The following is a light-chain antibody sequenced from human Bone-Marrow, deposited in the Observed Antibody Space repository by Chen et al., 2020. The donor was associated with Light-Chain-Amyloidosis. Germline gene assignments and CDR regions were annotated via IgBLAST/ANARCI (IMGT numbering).Light chain of an antibody. CDR3: QQYNNWPGT. V-gene: IGKV3-15*01. CDR1: QSINYK. J-gene: IGKJ3*01. CDR2: GAS. Sequence: EIVMTQSPATLSVSPGERATLSCRASQSINYKLAWYQHKPGQAPRLLIYGASTRATGIPARFRGRGSGTEFTLTISSMESEDGAIYYCQQYNNWPGTFGPGTKVDIK.